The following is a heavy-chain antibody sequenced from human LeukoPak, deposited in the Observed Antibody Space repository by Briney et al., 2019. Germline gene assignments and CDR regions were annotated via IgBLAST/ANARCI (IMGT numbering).Heavy chain of an antibody. V-gene: IGHV4-34*01. D-gene: IGHD6-19*01. J-gene: IGHJ5*02. Sequence: SETLSLTCAVYGGSFSRYYWSWIGQPPGKWLEWIGEINHSGSTNYNPSLKSRVTISVDTSKNQFSLKLSSVTAADTAVYYCARCAIAVAGTGGKFDPWGQGTLVTVSS. CDR3: ARCAIAVAGTGGKFDP. CDR2: INHSGST. CDR1: GGSFSRYY.